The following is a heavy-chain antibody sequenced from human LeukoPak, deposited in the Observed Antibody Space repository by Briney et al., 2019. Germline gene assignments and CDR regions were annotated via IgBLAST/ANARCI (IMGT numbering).Heavy chain of an antibody. V-gene: IGHV1-58*02. CDR3: AAVSRYDWFDP. J-gene: IGHJ5*02. Sequence: GASVKVSCKASGYTFTSYYMHWVRQARGQRLGWIGWIVVGSGNTNYAQKFQERVTITRDMSTSTAYMELSSLRSEDTAVYYCAAVSRYDWFDPWGQGTLVTVSS. D-gene: IGHD3-9*01. CDR1: GYTFTSYY. CDR2: IVVGSGNT.